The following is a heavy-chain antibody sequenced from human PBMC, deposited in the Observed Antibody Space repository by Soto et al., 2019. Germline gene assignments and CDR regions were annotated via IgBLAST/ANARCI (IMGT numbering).Heavy chain of an antibody. Sequence: PSETLSLTCTVSGGSISTYYWSWIRQPPGKGLDWIGYIYYSGSTNYNPSLKSRVTISVDTSKNQFSLKLSSVAAADTAVYYCARAARGYSYAPYDYWGQGTVVTVSS. D-gene: IGHD5-18*01. CDR1: GGSISTYY. V-gene: IGHV4-59*01. CDR3: ARAARGYSYAPYDY. J-gene: IGHJ4*02. CDR2: IYYSGST.